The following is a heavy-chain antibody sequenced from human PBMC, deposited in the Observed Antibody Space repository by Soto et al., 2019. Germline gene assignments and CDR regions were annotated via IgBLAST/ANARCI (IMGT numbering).Heavy chain of an antibody. CDR2: MYYSGIT. CDR3: ARWSGVGVAGMDV. CDR1: GGPINSGDYY. Sequence: QVQLQESGPRLVKSSQTLYLTCTVSGGPINSGDYYWSWIRQSPGKGLEWVGYMYYSGITDYNASLKSRITMSMDTSKNQFSLKLNSVTAADTAVYFCARWSGVGVAGMDVWGQGTTVTVSS. V-gene: IGHV4-30-4*01. D-gene: IGHD3-10*01. J-gene: IGHJ6*02.